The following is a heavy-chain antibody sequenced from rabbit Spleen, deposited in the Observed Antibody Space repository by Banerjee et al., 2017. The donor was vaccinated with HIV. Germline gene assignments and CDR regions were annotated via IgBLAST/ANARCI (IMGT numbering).Heavy chain of an antibody. Sequence: QLKESGGGLVQPGGSLKLSCKASGFTLSSYYMNWVRQAPGKGLEWIGYIDPLFGITYYANWVNGRFSISRENAQNTVFLQMTSLTAADTATYFCARDLASVVGWNFGLWGQGTLVTVS. D-gene: IGHD3-1*01. CDR1: GFTLSSYY. CDR3: ARDLASVVGWNFGL. V-gene: IGHV1S7*01. CDR2: IDPLFGIT. J-gene: IGHJ4*01.